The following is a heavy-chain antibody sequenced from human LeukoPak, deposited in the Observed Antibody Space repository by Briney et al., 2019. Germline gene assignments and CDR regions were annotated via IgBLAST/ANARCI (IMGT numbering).Heavy chain of an antibody. D-gene: IGHD3-10*01. V-gene: IGHV3-7*01. CDR2: IKQDGTEK. CDR1: GFTFSSFW. J-gene: IGHJ4*02. Sequence: GGSLRLSCAASGFTFSSFWMSWVRQAPGKGLEWVANIKQDGTEKYYVDSVKGRSTISRDNAQNSLYLQMNSLRAEDTAVYYCARPHFGSFNYWGQGTLVTVSS. CDR3: ARPHFGSFNY.